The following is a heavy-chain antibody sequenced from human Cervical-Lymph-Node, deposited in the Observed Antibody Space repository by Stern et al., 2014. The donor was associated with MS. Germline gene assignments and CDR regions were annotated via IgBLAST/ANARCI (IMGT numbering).Heavy chain of an antibody. Sequence: MQLVESGGALVKPGRSLRLSCETSGFTFTDFYMTWIRQAPGKRLEYISYIGSSGTYTNYAPSVKGRFTVSRDKAKSSLYLQMNSLRVEDTAVYYCVRGAGPNYYYYGMDVWGPGTTVTVSS. D-gene: IGHD1-14*01. CDR3: VRGAGPNYYYYGMDV. CDR1: GFTFTDFY. J-gene: IGHJ6*01. V-gene: IGHV3-11*06. CDR2: IGSSGTYT.